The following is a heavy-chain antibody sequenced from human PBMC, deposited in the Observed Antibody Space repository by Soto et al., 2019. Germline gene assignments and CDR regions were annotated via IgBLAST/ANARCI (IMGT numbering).Heavy chain of an antibody. CDR1: GFTFSSYS. CDR3: ARDINSGYDFWYFDY. Sequence: EVQLVESGGGLVKPGGSLRLSCAASGFTFSSYSMNWVRQAPGKGLEWVSSISSSSSYIYYADSVKGRFTISRDNAKNSLYLQMNSLRAEDTAVYYCARDINSGYDFWYFDYWGQGTLVTVSS. J-gene: IGHJ4*02. CDR2: ISSSSSYI. V-gene: IGHV3-21*01. D-gene: IGHD5-12*01.